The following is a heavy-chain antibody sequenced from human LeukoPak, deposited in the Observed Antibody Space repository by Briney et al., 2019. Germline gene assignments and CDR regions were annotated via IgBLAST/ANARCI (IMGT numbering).Heavy chain of an antibody. CDR2: IYTSGST. V-gene: IGHV4-61*02. CDR1: GGSISSGSYY. CDR3: AREGFGELLNWFDP. J-gene: IGHJ5*02. Sequence: SETLSLTCTVSGGSISSGSYYWSWIRQPAGKGLEWIGRIYTSGSTNYNPSLKSRVTISVDTSKNQFSLKLSSVTAADTAVYYCAREGFGELLNWFDPWGQGTLVTVSS. D-gene: IGHD3-10*01.